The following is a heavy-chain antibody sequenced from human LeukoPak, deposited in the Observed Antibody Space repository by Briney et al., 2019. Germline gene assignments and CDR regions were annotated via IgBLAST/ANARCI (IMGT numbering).Heavy chain of an antibody. V-gene: IGHV3-7*01. CDR1: GFTFSSYW. J-gene: IGHJ4*02. CDR3: AIQSTVTTNFEY. D-gene: IGHD4-17*01. Sequence: PGGSLRLSRAASGFTFSSYWVNWVRQTPEKGLEWVANINQDASTTYYVDSVKGRFTISRDNAKNSVYLQLNSLRAEDTAVYHCAIQSTVTTNFEYWGQGTLVTVSS. CDR2: INQDASTT.